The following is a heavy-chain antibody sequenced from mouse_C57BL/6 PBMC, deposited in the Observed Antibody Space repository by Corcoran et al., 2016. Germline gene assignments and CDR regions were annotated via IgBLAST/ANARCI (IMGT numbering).Heavy chain of an antibody. CDR1: GYTFTEYY. CDR2: INPYNGGT. V-gene: IGHV1-19*01. D-gene: IGHD4-1*01. J-gene: IGHJ3*01. Sequence: EVQLQQSGPVLVKPGASLKMSSKASGYTFTEYYMNWVKQSHGKSLEWMGVINPYNGGTSYNQKFKGKATLTVDKSSSTAYMELNSLTSEDSAVYYCARTGTGFAYWGQGTLVTVSA. CDR3: ARTGTGFAY.